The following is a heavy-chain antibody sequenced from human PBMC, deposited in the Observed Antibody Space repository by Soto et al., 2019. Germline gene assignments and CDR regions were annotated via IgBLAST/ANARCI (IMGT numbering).Heavy chain of an antibody. J-gene: IGHJ3*02. D-gene: IGHD3-22*01. CDR2: IYYSGST. Sequence: SETLSLTCTVSGGSISSGGYYWSWIRQHPGKGLEWIGYIYYSGSTYYIPSLKSRVTISVDTSKNQFSLKLSSVTAADTAVYYCARGQGPYYYDSSGPPTGAFDIWGQGTMVTVSS. CDR3: ARGQGPYYYDSSGPPTGAFDI. CDR1: GGSISSGGYY. V-gene: IGHV4-31*03.